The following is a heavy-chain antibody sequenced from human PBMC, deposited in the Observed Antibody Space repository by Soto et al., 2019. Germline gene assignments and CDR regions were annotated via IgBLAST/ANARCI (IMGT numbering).Heavy chain of an antibody. CDR3: AKDQEDTLGATREFDY. D-gene: IGHD2-15*01. V-gene: IGHV3-23*01. J-gene: IGHJ4*02. CDR2: ISGSGGST. CDR1: GFTFSSYA. Sequence: GGSLRLSCAASGFTFSSYAMSWVRQAPGKGLEWVSAISGSGGSTYYADSVKGRFTISRDNSKNTLYLQMNSLRAEDTAVYYCAKDQEDTLGATREFDYWGQGTLVTVSS.